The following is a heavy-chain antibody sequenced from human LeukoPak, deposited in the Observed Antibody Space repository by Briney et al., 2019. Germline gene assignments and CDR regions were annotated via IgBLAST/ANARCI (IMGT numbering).Heavy chain of an antibody. J-gene: IGHJ4*02. D-gene: IGHD1-26*01. CDR3: AKGVQSGSSRFDY. CDR2: ISGSGSST. Sequence: GGSLRLSCAASGFTFSSYGMHWVRQAPGKGLEWVSAISGSGSSTYYADSVKGRFTISRDNSKNTLYLQMNSLRAEDTATYYCAKGVQSGSSRFDYWGQGTLVTVSS. CDR1: GFTFSSYG. V-gene: IGHV3-23*01.